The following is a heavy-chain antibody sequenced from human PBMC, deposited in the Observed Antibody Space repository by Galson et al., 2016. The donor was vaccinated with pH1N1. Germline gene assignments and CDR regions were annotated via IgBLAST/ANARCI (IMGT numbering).Heavy chain of an antibody. CDR2: TNGDGSNT. CDR1: GFIFSNSW. V-gene: IGHV3-74*01. D-gene: IGHD5-18*01. J-gene: IGHJ4*02. Sequence: SLRLSCAASGFIFSNSWMHWVRQAPGKGLLWVARTNGDGSNTNYADSVKGRFTISRDNAKNTLYLQMDSRRAEDTAVYYWARGVDTGGRWGQGTLVTASS. CDR3: ARGVDTGGR.